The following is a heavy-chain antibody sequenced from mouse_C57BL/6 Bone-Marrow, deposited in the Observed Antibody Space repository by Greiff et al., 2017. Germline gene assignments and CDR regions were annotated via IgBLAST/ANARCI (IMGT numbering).Heavy chain of an antibody. CDR1: GYSITSGYY. V-gene: IGHV3-6*01. Sequence: EVQLVESGPGLVKPSQSLSLTCSVTGYSITSGYYWNWIRQFPGNKLEWMGYISYDGSNNYNPSLKNRISITRATSKNQFFLKLNSVTTEDTASYYCARGDYWGQGTTLTVSS. J-gene: IGHJ2*01. CDR3: ARGDY. CDR2: ISYDGSN.